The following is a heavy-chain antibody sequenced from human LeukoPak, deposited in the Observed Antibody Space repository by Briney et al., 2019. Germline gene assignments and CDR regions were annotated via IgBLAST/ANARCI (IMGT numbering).Heavy chain of an antibody. Sequence: SETLSLTCTVSGGSISSYYWSWIRQPLGKGLEWIGYIYYSGSTNYNPSLKSRVTISVDTSKNQFSLKLSSVTAADTAVYYCARGGLNYVWGSYRHLDYWGQGTLVTVSS. CDR1: GGSISSYY. CDR3: ARGGLNYVWGSYRHLDY. D-gene: IGHD3-16*02. J-gene: IGHJ4*02. CDR2: IYYSGST. V-gene: IGHV4-59*01.